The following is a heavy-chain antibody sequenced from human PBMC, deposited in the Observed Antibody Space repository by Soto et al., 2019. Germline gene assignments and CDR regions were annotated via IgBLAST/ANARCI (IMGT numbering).Heavy chain of an antibody. J-gene: IGHJ4*02. CDR2: IYYSGST. Sequence: SETLSLTCTVSGGSISSSSYYRGWIRQPPGKGLEWIGSIYYSGSTYYNPSLKGRVTISVDTSKNQFSLKLSSVTAADTAVYYCATIISPYYYDSSGYYYFDYWGQGTLVTVSS. D-gene: IGHD3-22*01. CDR3: ATIISPYYYDSSGYYYFDY. V-gene: IGHV4-39*01. CDR1: GGSISSSSYY.